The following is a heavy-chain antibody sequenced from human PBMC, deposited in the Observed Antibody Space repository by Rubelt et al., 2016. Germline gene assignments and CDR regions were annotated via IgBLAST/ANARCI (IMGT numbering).Heavy chain of an antibody. CDR2: INTDGST. CDR1: RYW. V-gene: IGHV3-74*01. Sequence: RYWMHWVRQAPGKGLVWVSRINTDGSTSYADSVKGRFTISRDNGKNTLYLQMNSLSAEDTAVYYCAKSPDYYFYGMDVWGQGTTVTVSS. J-gene: IGHJ6*02. CDR3: AKSPDYYFYGMDV.